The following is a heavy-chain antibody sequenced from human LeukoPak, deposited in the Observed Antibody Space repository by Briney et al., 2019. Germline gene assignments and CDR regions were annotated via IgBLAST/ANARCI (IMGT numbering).Heavy chain of an antibody. V-gene: IGHV4-34*01. CDR2: INHSGST. Sequence: SETLSLTCAVYGGSFSGYYWSWIRQPPGKGLEWIGEINHSGSTNYNPSLKSRVTISVDTSKNQFSLKLSSVTAADTAVYYCARPALSYNWFDPWGQGTLVTVSS. CDR1: GGSFSGYY. CDR3: ARPALSYNWFDP. J-gene: IGHJ5*02. D-gene: IGHD3-10*01.